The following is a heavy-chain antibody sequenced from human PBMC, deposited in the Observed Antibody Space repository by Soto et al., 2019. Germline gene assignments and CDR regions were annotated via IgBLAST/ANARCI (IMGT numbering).Heavy chain of an antibody. CDR3: ARIPGSDYSDPHDF. Sequence: QVQLQQWGAGLLKPSETLSLTCAVSGGSFSGYHWTWIRQPPGRGLDWIGEITHRGSPNYNPSLKTRVTISIDKSKNQFSLNQRSVTAADTAVYYCARIPGSDYSDPHDFWGQGNLVTVSS. V-gene: IGHV4-34*01. CDR1: GGSFSGYH. J-gene: IGHJ4*02. CDR2: ITHRGSP. D-gene: IGHD4-4*01.